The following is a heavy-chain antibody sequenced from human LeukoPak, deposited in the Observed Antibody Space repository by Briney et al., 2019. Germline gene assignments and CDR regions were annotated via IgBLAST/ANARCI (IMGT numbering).Heavy chain of an antibody. Sequence: SETLSLTCTVSGGSISSYYWSWIRQPPGKGLEWIGYIYYSGSTNYNPSLKNRVTISVDTSKNQFSLKLSSVTAADTAVYYCARDLVGISSQYGMDVWGQGTTVTVSS. CDR2: IYYSGST. V-gene: IGHV4-59*01. D-gene: IGHD2-15*01. CDR3: ARDLVGISSQYGMDV. J-gene: IGHJ6*02. CDR1: GGSISSYY.